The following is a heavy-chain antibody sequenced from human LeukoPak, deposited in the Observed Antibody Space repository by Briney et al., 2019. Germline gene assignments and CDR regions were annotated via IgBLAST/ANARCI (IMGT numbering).Heavy chain of an antibody. CDR3: ARDGIVGATGGAIVDY. Sequence: GGSLRLSCAASGFTFSSYAMHWVRQAPGKGLEYVSAISSNGGSTYYANSVKGRFTISRDNSKNTLYLQMGSLRAEDMAVYYCARDGIVGATGGAIVDYWGQGTLVTVSS. D-gene: IGHD1-26*01. J-gene: IGHJ4*02. CDR1: GFTFSSYA. CDR2: ISSNGGST. V-gene: IGHV3-64*01.